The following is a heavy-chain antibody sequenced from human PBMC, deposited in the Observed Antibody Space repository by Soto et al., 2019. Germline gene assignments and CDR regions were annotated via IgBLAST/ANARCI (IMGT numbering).Heavy chain of an antibody. CDR1: GFSFSSYS. CDR3: ARGYSSGLRTDAFDI. J-gene: IGHJ3*02. V-gene: IGHV3-21*01. D-gene: IGHD6-19*01. Sequence: EVQLVESGGGLVKPGGSLRLSCAASGFSFSSYSMNWVRQAPGKGLEWVSSISSSSSYIYYADSVKGRFTISRDNAKNSLYLQMNSLRAADTAVYYCARGYSSGLRTDAFDIWGQGTMVTVSS. CDR2: ISSSSSYI.